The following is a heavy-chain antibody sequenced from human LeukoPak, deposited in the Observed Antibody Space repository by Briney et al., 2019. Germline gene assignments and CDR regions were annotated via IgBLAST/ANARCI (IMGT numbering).Heavy chain of an antibody. CDR2: ISGSGGST. D-gene: IGHD1-26*01. CDR1: GFTFSTYA. J-gene: IGHJ4*02. CDR3: ARGLPRVGATGSGDY. V-gene: IGHV3-23*01. Sequence: PGGSLRLSCAASGFTFSTYAMSWVRQAPGKGLEWVSAISGSGGSTYYADSVKGRFTISGDNSKYTLYLQLNSLRAEDTAVYYCARGLPRVGATGSGDYWGQGTLVTVSS.